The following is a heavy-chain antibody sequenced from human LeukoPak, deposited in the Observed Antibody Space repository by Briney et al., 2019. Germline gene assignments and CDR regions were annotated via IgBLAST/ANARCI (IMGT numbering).Heavy chain of an antibody. CDR3: ARAGHKWELLRRYYYYMDV. Sequence: SETLSLTCAVYGGSFSGYYWSWVRQPPGKGLEWIGEINHSGSTNYNPSLKSRVTISVDTSKNQFSLKLSSVTAADTAVYYCARAGHKWELLRRYYYYMDVWGKGTTVTVSS. J-gene: IGHJ6*03. D-gene: IGHD1-26*01. CDR2: INHSGST. V-gene: IGHV4-34*01. CDR1: GGSFSGYY.